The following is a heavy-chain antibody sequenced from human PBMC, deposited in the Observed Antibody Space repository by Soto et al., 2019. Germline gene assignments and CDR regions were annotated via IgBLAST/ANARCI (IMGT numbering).Heavy chain of an antibody. Sequence: ASVKVSCKASGYTFTSYAMHWVRQAPGQRLEWMGWINAGNGNTKYSQKFQGRVTITRDTSASTAYMELSSLRSEDTAVYYCARVPHKLALAGMGAFDIWGRGTMVTVSS. CDR2: INAGNGNT. CDR3: ARVPHKLALAGMGAFDI. D-gene: IGHD6-19*01. CDR1: GYTFTSYA. J-gene: IGHJ3*02. V-gene: IGHV1-3*01.